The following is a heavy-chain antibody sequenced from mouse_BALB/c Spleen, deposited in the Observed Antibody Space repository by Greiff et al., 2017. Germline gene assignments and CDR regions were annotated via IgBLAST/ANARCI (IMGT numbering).Heavy chain of an antibody. Sequence: EVKLVESGGGLVQPGGSRKLSCAASGFTFSSFGMHWVRQAPEKGLEWVAYISSGSSTIYYADTVKGRFTISRDNPKNTLFLQMTSLRSEDTAMYYCARIRYGNFDYWGQGTTLTVSS. V-gene: IGHV5-17*02. D-gene: IGHD2-14*01. CDR1: GFTFSSFG. J-gene: IGHJ2*01. CDR3: ARIRYGNFDY. CDR2: ISSGSSTI.